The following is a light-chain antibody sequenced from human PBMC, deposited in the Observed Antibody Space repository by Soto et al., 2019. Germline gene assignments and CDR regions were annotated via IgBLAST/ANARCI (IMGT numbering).Light chain of an antibody. CDR1: QSISSW. V-gene: IGKV1-5*03. CDR3: QQYNSYPT. J-gene: IGKJ2*01. CDR2: KAS. Sequence: DIQMTQSPSTLSASVGDRVTITCRASQSISSWLAWYQQKPGKAPKLLIYKASSLESGVPSRFSGSGAGTEFTLPISNLQPDDFATYYCQQYNSYPTFGQGTKLEIK.